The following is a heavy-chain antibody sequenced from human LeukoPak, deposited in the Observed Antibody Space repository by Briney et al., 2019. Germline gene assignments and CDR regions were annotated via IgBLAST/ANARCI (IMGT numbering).Heavy chain of an antibody. CDR2: INPTGGST. V-gene: IGHV1-46*01. Sequence: ASVKVSCKASGYTFTPYFIHWMRQAPGQGLERMGIINPTGGSTTYAQKFQGRVTVTRDMSTSTVYMELSSLTSEDTAVYYCARDRVIVGGTATYNFDHWGQGTLVTVSS. D-gene: IGHD1-14*01. J-gene: IGHJ4*02. CDR1: GYTFTPYF. CDR3: ARDRVIVGGTATYNFDH.